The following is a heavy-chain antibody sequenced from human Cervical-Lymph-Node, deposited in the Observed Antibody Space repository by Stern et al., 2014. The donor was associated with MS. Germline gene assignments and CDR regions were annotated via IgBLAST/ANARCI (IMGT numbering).Heavy chain of an antibody. Sequence: EVQLEESGGGLIQPGGSLRLSCAVSGYSVSTNYMSWIRQAPGKGLEWVAVIYSGGSTYHADSVRGRFTISRDNARNTLSLQMDSLRAEDTAVYYCARDYYDSRGYYHWGQGTLVTVSS. CDR3: ARDYYDSRGYYH. J-gene: IGHJ4*02. CDR1: GYSVSTNY. CDR2: IYSGGST. V-gene: IGHV3-53*01. D-gene: IGHD3-22*01.